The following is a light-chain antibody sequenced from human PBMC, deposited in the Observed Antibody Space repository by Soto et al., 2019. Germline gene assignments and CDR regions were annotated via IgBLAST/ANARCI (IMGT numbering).Light chain of an antibody. V-gene: IGLV2-8*01. CDR1: SSDVGGYNY. J-gene: IGLJ1*01. CDR2: EVT. Sequence: QSALTQPPSASGSPGQSVTISCTGTSSDVGGYNYVSWYQQHPGKVPKLMIYEVTKRPSGVPDRFSGSKSGNTASLTVSGLQAEDEADYYCSSPAGNSYYVFGNGTKLTVL. CDR3: SSPAGNSYYV.